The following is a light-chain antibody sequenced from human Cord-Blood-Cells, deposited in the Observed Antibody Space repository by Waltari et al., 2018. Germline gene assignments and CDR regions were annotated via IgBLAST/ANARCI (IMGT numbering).Light chain of an antibody. CDR1: SSHVGGDHY. CDR3: CSYAGSYTLV. Sequence: QSALTQPRPVSGSPRQSFTIPCTGTSSHVGGDHYVPWYQQHPGKAPKLMIYDVSKRPSGVPDRFSGSKSGNTASLTISGLQAEDEADYYCCSYAGSYTLVFGGGTKLTVL. CDR2: DVS. J-gene: IGLJ2*01. V-gene: IGLV2-11*01.